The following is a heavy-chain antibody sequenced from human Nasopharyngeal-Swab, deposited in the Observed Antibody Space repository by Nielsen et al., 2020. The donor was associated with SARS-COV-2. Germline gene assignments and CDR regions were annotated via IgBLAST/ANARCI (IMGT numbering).Heavy chain of an antibody. J-gene: IGHJ4*02. V-gene: IGHV1-24*01. CDR1: GCTLTELS. Sequence: ASVKVSCKVSGCTLTELSMHWVRQAPGKGLEWMGGFDPEDGETIYAQKFQGRVTMTEDTSTDTAYMELSSLRSEDTAVYYCATAWAYYYDSSGYDYWGQGTLVTVSS. D-gene: IGHD3-22*01. CDR3: ATAWAYYYDSSGYDY. CDR2: FDPEDGET.